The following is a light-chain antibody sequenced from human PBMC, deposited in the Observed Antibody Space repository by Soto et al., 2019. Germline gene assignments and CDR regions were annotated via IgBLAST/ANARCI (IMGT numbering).Light chain of an antibody. CDR2: DVS. Sequence: QSALTQPRSVSGSPGQSVTISCTGTSSDVDGYNYVSWYQQHPGKAPKLMIYDVSKRPSGVPDRFSGSKSGNTASLTISGLQAEDEADFYCFSYAGSYVFGTGTKLTVL. CDR3: FSYAGSYV. V-gene: IGLV2-11*01. J-gene: IGLJ1*01. CDR1: SSDVDGYNY.